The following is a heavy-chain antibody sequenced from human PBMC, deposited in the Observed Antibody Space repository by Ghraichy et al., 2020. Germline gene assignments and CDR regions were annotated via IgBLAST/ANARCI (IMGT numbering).Heavy chain of an antibody. CDR1: GGSFSGYY. V-gene: IGHV4-34*01. J-gene: IGHJ5*02. Sequence: SQTLSLTCAVYGGSFSGYYWSWIRQPPGKGLEWIGEINHSGSTNYNPSLKSRVTISVDTSKNQFSLKLSSVTAADTAVYYCARPRVQNRPLGGQWLEKAYNWFDPWGQGTLVTVSS. CDR3: ARPRVQNRPLGGQWLEKAYNWFDP. CDR2: INHSGST. D-gene: IGHD6-19*01.